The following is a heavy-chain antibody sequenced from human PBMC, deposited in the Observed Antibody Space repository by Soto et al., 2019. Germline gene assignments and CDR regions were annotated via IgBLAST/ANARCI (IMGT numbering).Heavy chain of an antibody. V-gene: IGHV4-39*01. Sequence: PSETLSLTCTVSGGSISSSSYYWGWIRQPPGKGLEWIGSIYYSGSTYYNPSLKSRVTISVDTSKNQFSLKLSSVTAADTAVYYCARLQVTTLLDYWAQGTLVTVSS. CDR2: IYYSGST. CDR1: GGSISSSSYY. CDR3: ARLQVTTLLDY. J-gene: IGHJ4*02. D-gene: IGHD4-4*01.